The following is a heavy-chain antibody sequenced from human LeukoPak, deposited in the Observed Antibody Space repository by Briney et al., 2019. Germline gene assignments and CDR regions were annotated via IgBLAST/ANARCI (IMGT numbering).Heavy chain of an antibody. Sequence: SETLSLTCTVSGDSMSGYSWSWLRQPAGKELEWIGRIYSSYFTEYNLSLDGRVTMSIDTSRNQFSLMLDSVTAAGTAVYYCARVHIVTGTYFDSWGQGALVTVSS. J-gene: IGHJ4*02. V-gene: IGHV4-4*07. CDR2: IYSSYFT. D-gene: IGHD3-10*01. CDR3: ARVHIVTGTYFDS. CDR1: GDSMSGYS.